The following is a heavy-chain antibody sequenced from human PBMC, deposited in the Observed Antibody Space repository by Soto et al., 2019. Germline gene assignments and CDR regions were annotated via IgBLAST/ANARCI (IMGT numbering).Heavy chain of an antibody. CDR2: TYYRSKWYN. D-gene: IGHD2-2*02. J-gene: IGHJ6*03. CDR1: GDSVSSNSAA. V-gene: IGHV6-1*01. CDR3: ARGLSHCSSTSGYTYRRDYYYYMDV. Sequence: SQTLSLTCAISGDSVSSNSAAWNWIRQSPSRGLEWLGRTYYRSKWYNDYAVSVKSRITINPDTSKNQFSLQLNSVTPEDTAVYYCARGLSHCSSTSGYTYRRDYYYYMDVWGKGTKVTVSS.